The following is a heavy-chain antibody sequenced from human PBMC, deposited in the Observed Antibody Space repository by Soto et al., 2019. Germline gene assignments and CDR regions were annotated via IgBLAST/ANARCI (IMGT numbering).Heavy chain of an antibody. Sequence: QLQLQESGSGLVKPSQTLSLTCAVSGGSISSCGYSWSWIRQPQGQGLEWIVYMSDSGSSYHNPPLKSRVTISRDMSKNQLRLKLSSVAAADTALYYCARVPAYWGQGILVTVSS. V-gene: IGHV4-30-2*01. CDR1: GGSISSCGYS. D-gene: IGHD2-2*01. CDR3: ARVPAY. CDR2: MSDSGSS. J-gene: IGHJ4*02.